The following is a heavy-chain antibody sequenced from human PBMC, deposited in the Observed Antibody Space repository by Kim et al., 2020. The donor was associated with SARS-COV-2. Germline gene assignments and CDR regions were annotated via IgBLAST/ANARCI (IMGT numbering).Heavy chain of an antibody. CDR3: ARGQAGHGYQWLRLERWFDP. Sequence: SETLSLTCAVYGGSFSGYYWSWIRQPPGKGLEWIGEINHSGSTNYNPSLKSRVTISVDTSKNQFSLKLSSVTAADTAVYYCARGQAGHGYQWLRLERWFDPWGQGTLVTVSS. CDR1: GGSFSGYY. J-gene: IGHJ5*02. D-gene: IGHD5-12*01. CDR2: INHSGST. V-gene: IGHV4-34*01.